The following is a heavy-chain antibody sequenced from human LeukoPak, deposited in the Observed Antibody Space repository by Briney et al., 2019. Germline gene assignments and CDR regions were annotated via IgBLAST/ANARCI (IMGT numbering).Heavy chain of an antibody. V-gene: IGHV1-69*06. CDR3: ARDPGYSGYDFLW. CDR2: IIPIFGTA. CDR1: GGTFSSYA. J-gene: IGHJ4*02. Sequence: GASVKVSCKASGGTFSSYAISWVRQAPGQGLEWMGGIIPIFGTANYAQKFQGRVTITADKSTSTAYMELSSLRSEDTAVYYCARDPGYSGYDFLWWGQGTLVTVSS. D-gene: IGHD5-12*01.